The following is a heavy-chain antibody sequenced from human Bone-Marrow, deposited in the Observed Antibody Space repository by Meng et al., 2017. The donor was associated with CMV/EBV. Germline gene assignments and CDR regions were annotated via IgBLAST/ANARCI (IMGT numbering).Heavy chain of an antibody. V-gene: IGHV4-59*03. J-gene: IGHJ4*02. CDR3: AIHNSSHSHFDY. CDR1: GGSISSYY. CDR2: VFYTGST. Sequence: SETLSLSRTVSGGSISSYYWSWIRQPPGKGLEWTGYVFYTGSTNYKPSVKSRVTISVDTSKNQLSLKLSSVTAADSAVYYCAIHNSSHSHFDYWGQGTLVTVSS. D-gene: IGHD2/OR15-2a*01.